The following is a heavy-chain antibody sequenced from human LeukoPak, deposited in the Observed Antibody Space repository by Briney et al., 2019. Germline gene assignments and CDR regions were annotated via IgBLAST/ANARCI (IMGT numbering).Heavy chain of an antibody. D-gene: IGHD2-2*01. J-gene: IGHJ4*02. CDR1: GYTFTSYY. Sequence: ASVKVSCKASGYTFTSYYMHWVRQAPGQGLEWMGWINANSGGTNYGQKFQGRVTMTRDTSISTAYMELGRLRSDDTAVYYCARDRVVVTAAFDYWGQGTLVTVSS. CDR2: INANSGGT. CDR3: ARDRVVVTAAFDY. V-gene: IGHV1-2*02.